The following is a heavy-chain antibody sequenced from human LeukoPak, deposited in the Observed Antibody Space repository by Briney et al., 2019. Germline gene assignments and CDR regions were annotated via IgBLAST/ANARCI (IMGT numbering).Heavy chain of an antibody. D-gene: IGHD3-10*01. V-gene: IGHV3-30*02. CDR1: GFTFSSYG. Sequence: GGSLRLSCAASGFTFSSYGMHWVRQAPGKGLEWVAFIRYDGSNKYYADSVKGRFTISRDNSKNTLYLQMNSLRAEDTAVYYCARVRGSRNFYFGAFDMWGQGTVVTVSS. CDR2: IRYDGSNK. J-gene: IGHJ3*02. CDR3: ARVRGSRNFYFGAFDM.